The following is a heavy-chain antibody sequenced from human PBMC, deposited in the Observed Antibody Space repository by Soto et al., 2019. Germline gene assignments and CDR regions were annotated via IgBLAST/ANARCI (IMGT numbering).Heavy chain of an antibody. CDR1: GFTVSSNY. CDR3: ARGINYDFWSGYYNLYYYYYMDV. J-gene: IGHJ6*03. D-gene: IGHD3-3*01. CDR2: IYSGGRT. V-gene: IGHV3-66*01. Sequence: PGGSLRLSCAASGFTVSSNYMSWVRQAPGKGLEWVSVIYSGGRTYYADSVKGRFTISRDNSKNTLYLQMNSLRAEDTAVYYCARGINYDFWSGYYNLYYYYYMDVWGKGTTVTVSS.